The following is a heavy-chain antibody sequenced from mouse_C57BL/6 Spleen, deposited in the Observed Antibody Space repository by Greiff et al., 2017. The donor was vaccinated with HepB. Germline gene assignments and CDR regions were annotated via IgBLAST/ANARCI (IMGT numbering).Heavy chain of an antibody. D-gene: IGHD2-5*01. Sequence: QVQLQQPGTELVKPGASVKLSCKASGYTFTSYWMHWVKQRPGPGLEWIGNINPSNGGTNYNEKFKSKATLTVDKSSGTAYMQLSSLTSEDSAVYYCARGYYSNYDWFAYWGQGTLVTVSA. CDR3: ARGYYSNYDWFAY. V-gene: IGHV1-53*01. J-gene: IGHJ3*01. CDR2: INPSNGGT. CDR1: GYTFTSYW.